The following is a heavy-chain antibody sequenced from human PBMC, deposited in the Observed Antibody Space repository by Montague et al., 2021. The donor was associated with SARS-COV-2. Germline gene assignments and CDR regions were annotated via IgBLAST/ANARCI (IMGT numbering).Heavy chain of an antibody. D-gene: IGHD3-9*01. Sequence: CAISGDSVSSNSAAWNWIRQSPSRGLEWLGRTYYRSKWYNDYALSVKSRITINPDTSKNQFSLQLNSVTPEDTAVYYCARQDDILTGYYYYGMDVWGQGTTVTVSS. V-gene: IGHV6-1*01. J-gene: IGHJ6*02. CDR2: TYYRSKWYN. CDR1: GDSVSSNSAA. CDR3: ARQDDILTGYYYYGMDV.